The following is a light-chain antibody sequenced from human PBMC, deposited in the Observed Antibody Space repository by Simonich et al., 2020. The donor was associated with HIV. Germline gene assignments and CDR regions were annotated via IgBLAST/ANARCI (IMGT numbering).Light chain of an antibody. CDR3: HQYSSTPQT. J-gene: IGKJ1*01. V-gene: IGKV4-1*01. CDR1: QSVLSSSDNKNY. CDR2: WAS. Sequence: DIVMTQSPDSLAVSLGERATINCKSSQSVLSSSDNKNYLAWYQQKPRQPPKLLISWASTRQSGVPDRFSGSGSGTDFTLTISSLQAEDVAVYYCHQYSSTPQTFGQGTKVEIK.